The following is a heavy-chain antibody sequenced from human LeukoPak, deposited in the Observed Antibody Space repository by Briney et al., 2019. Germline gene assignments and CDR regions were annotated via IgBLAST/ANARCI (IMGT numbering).Heavy chain of an antibody. D-gene: IGHD2-15*01. CDR1: GGSISSHY. Sequence: SETLSLTCTVTGGSISSHYRTWIRQPPGKGLEWIGNIHYSGSTSYNPSLKSRVTISIDTSKNQFFLKLTSVTAADTAVYYCARFCGGGRCPDYWGQGTLVTVSS. V-gene: IGHV4-59*11. CDR3: ARFCGGGRCPDY. CDR2: IHYSGST. J-gene: IGHJ4*02.